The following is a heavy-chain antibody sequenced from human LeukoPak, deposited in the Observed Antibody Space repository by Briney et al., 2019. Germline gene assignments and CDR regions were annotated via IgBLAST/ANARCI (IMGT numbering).Heavy chain of an antibody. CDR3: ARSNFDWLLWVDY. CDR1: GYTFTGYY. V-gene: IGHV1-2*06. D-gene: IGHD3-9*01. J-gene: IGHJ4*02. CDR2: INPNSGGT. Sequence: ASVKVSCKASGYTFTGYYMHWVRQAPGQGLEWMGRINPNSGGTNYAQKFQGRVTMTRDTSIRTAYMELSRLRSDDTAVSYCARSNFDWLLWVDYWGQGTLVTVSS.